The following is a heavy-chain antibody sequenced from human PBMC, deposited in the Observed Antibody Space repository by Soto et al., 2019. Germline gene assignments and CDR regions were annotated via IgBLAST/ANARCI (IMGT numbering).Heavy chain of an antibody. D-gene: IGHD3-10*01. CDR3: ARGQVLLWFGDFDY. Sequence: QVQLVQSGAEVKKPGASVKVSCKASGYTFTSYYMHWVRQAPGQGLGWMGIINPSGGSTSYAQKFQGSVTMTRDTSTRTVYMEMRSLRSEDTAVYYCARGQVLLWFGDFDYWGQGTLVTVSS. CDR1: GYTFTSYY. J-gene: IGHJ4*02. V-gene: IGHV1-46*01. CDR2: INPSGGST.